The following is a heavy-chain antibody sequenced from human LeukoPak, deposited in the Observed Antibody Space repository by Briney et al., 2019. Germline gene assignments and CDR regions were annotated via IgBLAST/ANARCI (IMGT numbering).Heavy chain of an antibody. CDR2: TRNKANSYTT. V-gene: IGHV3-72*01. CDR1: GFTFSDHY. J-gene: IGHJ6*03. CDR3: ARGTGVRVRGVIKNYYYYYMDV. Sequence: GGSLRLSCAASGFTFSDHYMDWVRQAPGKGLEWVGRTRNKANSYTTEYAASVKGRFTISRDDSKNSLYLQMNSLKTEDTAVYYCARGTGVRVRGVIKNYYYYYMDVWGKGTTVTVSS. D-gene: IGHD3-10*01.